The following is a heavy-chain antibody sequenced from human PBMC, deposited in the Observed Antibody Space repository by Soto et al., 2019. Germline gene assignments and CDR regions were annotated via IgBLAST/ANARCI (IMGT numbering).Heavy chain of an antibody. CDR2: IIPILGIA. D-gene: IGHD6-13*01. CDR3: ARERVCMDV. J-gene: IGHJ6*02. Sequence: GASVKVSCKTSGYIFSDYGIHWVRQAPGQGLEWMGRIIPILGIANYAQKFQGRVTITADKSTSTAYMELSSLRSEDTAVYYCARERVCMDVWGQGTTVTVSS. CDR1: GYIFSDYG. V-gene: IGHV1-69*04.